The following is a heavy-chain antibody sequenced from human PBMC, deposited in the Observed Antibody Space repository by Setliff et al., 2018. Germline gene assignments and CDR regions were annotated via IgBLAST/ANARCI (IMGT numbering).Heavy chain of an antibody. Sequence: SETLSLTCAVSGGSISDNNWWSWVRQPPGKGLEWIGEIYHSGSANYNPSLKSRVSISVDTSKNQFSLKLSSVTAADTAVYYCARLGYRGDLDYWGQGTLVTVSS. D-gene: IGHD5-12*01. J-gene: IGHJ4*02. CDR1: GGSISDNNW. CDR3: ARLGYRGDLDY. V-gene: IGHV4-4*02. CDR2: IYHSGSA.